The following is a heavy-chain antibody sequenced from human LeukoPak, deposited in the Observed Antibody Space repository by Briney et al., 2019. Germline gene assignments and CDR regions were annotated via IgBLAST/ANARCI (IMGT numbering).Heavy chain of an antibody. Sequence: EASVKVSCKASGYTFTGSYMHWVRQAPGKGLEGMGRINPNSGGTNYAQKFRGRVTMTRDTSISTAYMELSRLRSDDTAVYYCASLWGDYPIYDYWGQGTLVTVSS. CDR1: GYTFTGSY. V-gene: IGHV1-2*06. D-gene: IGHD4-17*01. CDR3: ASLWGDYPIYDY. CDR2: INPNSGGT. J-gene: IGHJ4*02.